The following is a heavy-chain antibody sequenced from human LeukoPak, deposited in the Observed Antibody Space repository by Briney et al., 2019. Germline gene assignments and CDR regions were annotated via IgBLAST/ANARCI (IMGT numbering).Heavy chain of an antibody. D-gene: IGHD3-10*01. CDR3: TRERAIYGSGKDFDF. CDR1: GFTFGDYV. V-gene: IGHV3-49*03. Sequence: GGSLRLSCSASGFTFGDYVMSWFRQAPGKGLEWEGFIRNKPYGETTQYAAPVKGRFTISRDDSKSIAYLQMNSLKTEDTAVYFCTRERAIYGSGKDFDFWGQGTLVTVSS. J-gene: IGHJ4*02. CDR2: IRNKPYGETT.